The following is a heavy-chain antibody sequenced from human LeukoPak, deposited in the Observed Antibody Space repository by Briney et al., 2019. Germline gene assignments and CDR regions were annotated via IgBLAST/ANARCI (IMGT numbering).Heavy chain of an antibody. D-gene: IGHD5-12*01. Sequence: SETLSLTCTVSSGSMTSSHYYWGWIRHPPGKGLEWIGSISYRGSTKYNPSLRRRVTISLDTSKNQFSLKLTSVTVADTAAYYCVRDGYSAYRYNWFDPWGQGTLVSVSS. CDR1: SGSMTSSHYY. CDR3: VRDGYSAYRYNWFDP. J-gene: IGHJ5*02. V-gene: IGHV4-39*07. CDR2: ISYRGST.